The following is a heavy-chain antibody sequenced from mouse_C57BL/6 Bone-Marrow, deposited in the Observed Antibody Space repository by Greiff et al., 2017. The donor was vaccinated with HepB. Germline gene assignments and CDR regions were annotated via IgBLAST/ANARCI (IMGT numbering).Heavy chain of an antibody. Sequence: VQLQQSVAELVRPGASVKLSCTASGFNIKNTYMHWVKQRPEQGLEWIGRIDPANGNTKYAPKFQGKATITADTSSNTAYLQLSSLTSEDTAIYYCARPFITTVVARYWYFDVWGTGTTVTVSS. CDR3: ARPFITTVVARYWYFDV. J-gene: IGHJ1*03. CDR1: GFNIKNTY. D-gene: IGHD1-1*01. CDR2: IDPANGNT. V-gene: IGHV14-3*01.